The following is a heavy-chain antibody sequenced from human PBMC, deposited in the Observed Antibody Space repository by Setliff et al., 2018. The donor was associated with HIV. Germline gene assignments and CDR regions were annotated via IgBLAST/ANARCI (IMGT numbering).Heavy chain of an antibody. V-gene: IGHV4-59*01. Sequence: SETLSLTCTVSGGSTSNEYWSWIRQPPGKGLEWIGYIYDSGSPKYNPSLKSRVTISIDTSKSQISLKLTSVTAADTAMYHCARVYYFDSSGYYQGGDVFDIWGQGTMVT. D-gene: IGHD3-22*01. CDR1: GGSTSNEY. CDR3: ARVYYFDSSGYYQGGDVFDI. J-gene: IGHJ3*02. CDR2: IYDSGSP.